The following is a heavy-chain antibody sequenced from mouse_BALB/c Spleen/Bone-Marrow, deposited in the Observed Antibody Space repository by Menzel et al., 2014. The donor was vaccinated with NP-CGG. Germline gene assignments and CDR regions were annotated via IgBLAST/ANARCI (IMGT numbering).Heavy chain of an antibody. CDR1: GFTLTDYY. CDR3: ARDKGRVFFDN. V-gene: IGHV7-3*02. J-gene: IGHJ2*01. Sequence: VQLQQSGGGSVQPGGSLRLSCATSGFTLTDYYMSWVRQPPGKALEWLGFIRNKANGYTTEYSASVKGRFTISRDNSQRILYLQMNTLRAEDSATYYCARDKGRVFFDNWGQGTTLTVSS. CDR2: IRNKANGYTT.